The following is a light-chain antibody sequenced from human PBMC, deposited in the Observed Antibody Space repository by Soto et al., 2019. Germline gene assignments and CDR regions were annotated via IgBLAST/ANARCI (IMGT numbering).Light chain of an antibody. Sequence: QSALSQPASVSGSPGQSITISCTGTNSDVGDHKSVSWYQHQPGKAPKLIIYEVSNRPSGVSHRFSGSKSGNTASLTISGIQTEDEADYYCGSITSSSTSVFGPGTKLTVL. J-gene: IGLJ1*01. V-gene: IGLV2-14*01. CDR3: GSITSSSTSV. CDR2: EVS. CDR1: NSDVGDHKS.